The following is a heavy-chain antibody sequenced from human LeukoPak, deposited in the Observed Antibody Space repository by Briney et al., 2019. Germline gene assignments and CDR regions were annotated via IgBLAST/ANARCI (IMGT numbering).Heavy chain of an antibody. CDR3: TTGIGNYYYY. D-gene: IGHD3-10*01. V-gene: IGHV3-74*01. J-gene: IGHJ4*02. Sequence: PGGSLRLSYAAYGSTFSRYWMHWVRQAPGKGLVWVTRVKSDGSDTIYADSVKGRFTISRDNAKNTLYLQMDSLRAEDTAVYYCTTGIGNYYYYWGQGTLVTVAS. CDR2: VKSDGSDT. CDR1: GSTFSRYW.